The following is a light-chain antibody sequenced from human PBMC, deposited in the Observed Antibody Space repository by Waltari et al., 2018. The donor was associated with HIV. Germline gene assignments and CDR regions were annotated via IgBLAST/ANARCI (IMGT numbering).Light chain of an antibody. Sequence: DIQMTQSPSSLSASVGDRVTITCRASQDIGKDLNWYQQKPGRAPKVLIYAASSFQSGVPSRFIGSRSGTDFTLTIISLQPENFATYYCQQSYSTSWTFGPGTKVQI. J-gene: IGKJ1*01. CDR2: AAS. CDR3: QQSYSTSWT. CDR1: QDIGKD. V-gene: IGKV1-39*01.